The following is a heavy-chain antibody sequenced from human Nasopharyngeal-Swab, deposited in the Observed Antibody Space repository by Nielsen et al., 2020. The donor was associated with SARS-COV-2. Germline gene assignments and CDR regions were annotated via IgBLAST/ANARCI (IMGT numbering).Heavy chain of an antibody. CDR1: GFTFSDSA. D-gene: IGHD5-24*01. CDR2: INHNERT. Sequence: GSLRLSCAASGFTFSDSAIHWVRQASGKGLEWVGAINHNERTNYNPSLKSRVTMSVDTSTNQVSLKLNSLTATDTAVYYCARAGRVGDAYTGLDVWGQGTTVTVSS. CDR3: ARAGRVGDAYTGLDV. V-gene: IGHV4-34*01. J-gene: IGHJ6*02.